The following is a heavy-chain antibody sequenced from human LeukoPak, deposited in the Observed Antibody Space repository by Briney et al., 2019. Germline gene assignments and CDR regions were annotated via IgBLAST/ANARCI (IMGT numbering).Heavy chain of an antibody. CDR1: GYTFTSYY. J-gene: IGHJ4*02. CDR3: ARDVGLYYYDSSGYFDY. CDR2: INPSGGST. D-gene: IGHD3-22*01. V-gene: IGHV1-46*01. Sequence: ASVKVSCKASGYTFTSYYMHWVRQAPGQGLEWMGIINPSGGSTSYAQKFQGRVTMTRDTSTSTVYMEPSSLRSEDTAVYYCARDVGLYYYDSSGYFDYWGQGTLVTVSS.